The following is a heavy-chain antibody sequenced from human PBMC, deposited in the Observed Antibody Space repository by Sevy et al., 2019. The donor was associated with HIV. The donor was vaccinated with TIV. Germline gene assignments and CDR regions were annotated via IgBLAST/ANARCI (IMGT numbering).Heavy chain of an antibody. Sequence: SETLSLTCTVSGGSISSYYWSWIRQPPGKGLEWIGYTYYSGSTNYNPSLKSRVTISVDTSKNQFSLRLGSVTAADTAVYYCARSKTPDIVVVPAAFGFDYWGQGTLVTVSS. CDR1: GGSISSYY. CDR2: TYYSGST. D-gene: IGHD2-2*01. V-gene: IGHV4-59*01. CDR3: ARSKTPDIVVVPAAFGFDY. J-gene: IGHJ4*02.